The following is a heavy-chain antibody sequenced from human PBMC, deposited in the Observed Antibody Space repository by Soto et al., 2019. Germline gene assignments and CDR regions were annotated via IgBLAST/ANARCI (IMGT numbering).Heavy chain of an antibody. CDR2: ISGSGGST. V-gene: IGHV3-23*01. CDR1: GFTFSSYA. Sequence: GGSLRLSCAASGFTFSSYAMSWVRQAPGKGLEWVTVISGSGGSTYYADSVKGRFTISRDNSKNTLYLQMNSLRAEDMAVYYCAKADSGGYYDAFDIWGQGTMVTVSS. CDR3: AKADSGGYYDAFDI. D-gene: IGHD3-22*01. J-gene: IGHJ3*02.